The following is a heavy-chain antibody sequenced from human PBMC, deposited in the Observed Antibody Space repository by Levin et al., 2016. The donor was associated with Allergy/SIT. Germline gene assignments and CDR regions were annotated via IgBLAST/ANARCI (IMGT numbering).Heavy chain of an antibody. Sequence: ASVKVSCKASGYSFTNYGINWVRQAPGQGLEWVGWISGHNGNTNYAQNFQGRVTLTTDMSTTTAYMELRGLRFNDTAVYYCAKDGDNWTSDYYYFPLDVWGQGTTVTASS. CDR2: ISGHNGNT. J-gene: IGHJ6*02. D-gene: IGHD1-20*01. CDR1: GYSFTNYG. V-gene: IGHV1-18*04. CDR3: AKDGDNWTSDYYYFPLDV.